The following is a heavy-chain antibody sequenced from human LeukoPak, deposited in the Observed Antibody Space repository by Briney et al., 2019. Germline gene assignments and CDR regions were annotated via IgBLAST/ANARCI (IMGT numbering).Heavy chain of an antibody. CDR1: GFTFSSYW. CDR3: ARGGGLDV. D-gene: IGHD3-16*01. J-gene: IGHJ6*02. CDR2: INHNGNVS. V-gene: IGHV3-7*03. Sequence: PGGSLRLSCAASGFTFSSYWMNWARQAPGKGLEWVASINHNGNVSYYVDSVKGRFTISRDNAKNSLYLQMSNLRAEDTAVYFCARGGGLDVWGQGPRSPSP.